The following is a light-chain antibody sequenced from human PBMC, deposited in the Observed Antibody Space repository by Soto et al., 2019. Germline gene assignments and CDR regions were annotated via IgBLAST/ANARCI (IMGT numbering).Light chain of an antibody. CDR3: SSYTSSGTWV. V-gene: IGLV2-14*01. CDR2: EVN. CDR1: SSVIGGYNY. Sequence: QSAMTQPASVSGSPGQSITISCTGTSSVIGGYNYVSWYQQFPGKAPKLMISEVNNRPSGVSSRFSGSRSGNTASLTISGVQPEDEAAYYCSSYTSSGTWVFGGGTKVTVL. J-gene: IGLJ3*02.